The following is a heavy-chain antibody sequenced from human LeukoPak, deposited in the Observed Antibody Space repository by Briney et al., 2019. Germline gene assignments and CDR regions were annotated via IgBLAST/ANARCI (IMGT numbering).Heavy chain of an antibody. J-gene: IGHJ4*02. Sequence: PGRSLRLSCAASGFTFSSYAMHWVRQAPGKGLEWVAVISYDGSNKYYADSVKGRFTISRDKSKNTLYLQMNSLRAEDTAVYYCARGYKAVAGSTFDYWGQGTLVTVSS. V-gene: IGHV3-30-3*01. CDR1: GFTFSSYA. CDR3: ARGYKAVAGSTFDY. D-gene: IGHD6-19*01. CDR2: ISYDGSNK.